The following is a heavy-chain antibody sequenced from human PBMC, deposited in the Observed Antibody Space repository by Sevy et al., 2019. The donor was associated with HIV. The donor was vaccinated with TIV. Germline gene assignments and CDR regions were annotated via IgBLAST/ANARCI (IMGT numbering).Heavy chain of an antibody. CDR2: IYNNIGST. Sequence: SVTLSLTCSVSDDSINSYYWSWIRQPPGKGLEWIGYIYNNIGSTSYNPSLTSRVTISVDTSKNQFSLKLTSVTAADTAVYYCAGGAVVIGTAATPVLDFWGLGSLVTVSS. CDR1: DDSINSYY. D-gene: IGHD2-2*01. V-gene: IGHV4-59*08. CDR3: AGGAVVIGTAATPVLDF. J-gene: IGHJ4*02.